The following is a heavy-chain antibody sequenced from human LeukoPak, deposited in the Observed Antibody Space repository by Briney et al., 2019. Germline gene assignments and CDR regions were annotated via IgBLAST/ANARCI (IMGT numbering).Heavy chain of an antibody. V-gene: IGHV3-15*04. CDR3: TTEGIADDY. CDR1: GFTFSNAW. CDR2: IESKTDGGTT. Sequence: GGFLRLSCAASGFTFSNAWMSWVRQAPGKGLEWVGRIESKTDGGTTDYAAPVKGRFTISRDDSKNTLYLQMNSLKTEDAAVYYCTTEGIADDYWGQGTLVTVSS. J-gene: IGHJ4*02.